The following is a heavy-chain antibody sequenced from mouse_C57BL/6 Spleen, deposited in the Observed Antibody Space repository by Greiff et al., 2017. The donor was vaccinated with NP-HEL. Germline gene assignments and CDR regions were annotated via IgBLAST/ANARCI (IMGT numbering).Heavy chain of an antibody. V-gene: IGHV1-54*01. J-gene: IGHJ4*01. CDR3: AREDYYGSSSYAMDY. D-gene: IGHD1-1*01. Sequence: VQLQESGAELVRPGTSVKVSCKASGYAFTNYLIEWVKQRPGQGLEWIGVINPGSGGTNYNEKFKGKATLTADKSSSTAYMQLSSLTSEDSAVYFCAREDYYGSSSYAMDYWGQGTSVTVSS. CDR2: INPGSGGT. CDR1: GYAFTNYL.